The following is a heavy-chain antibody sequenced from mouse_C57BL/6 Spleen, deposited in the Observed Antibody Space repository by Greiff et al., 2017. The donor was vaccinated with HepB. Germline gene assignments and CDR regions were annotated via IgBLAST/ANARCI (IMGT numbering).Heavy chain of an antibody. CDR1: GYTFTSYW. J-gene: IGHJ4*01. Sequence: QVQLKQSGAELVKPGASVKLSCKASGYTFTSYWMHWVKQRPGQGLEWIGMIHPNSGSTNYNEKFKSKATLTVDKSSSTAYMQLSSLTSEDSAVYYCARRYDYSYAMDYWGQGTSVTVSS. CDR3: ARRYDYSYAMDY. CDR2: IHPNSGST. D-gene: IGHD2-4*01. V-gene: IGHV1-64*01.